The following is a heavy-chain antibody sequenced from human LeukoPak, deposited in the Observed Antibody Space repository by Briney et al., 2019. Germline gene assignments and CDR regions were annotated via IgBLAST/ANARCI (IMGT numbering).Heavy chain of an antibody. CDR2: ISPSGGAT. CDR3: ARVHDSSGYYYGPLHY. J-gene: IGHJ4*02. CDR1: GYTFTSNY. V-gene: IGHV1-46*01. D-gene: IGHD3-22*01. Sequence: GASVKVSCKAFGYTFTSNYMHWVRQAPGQGPEWMGVISPSGGATTYAQKFQGRVTITADESTSTAYMELSSLRSEDTAMYYCARVHDSSGYYYGPLHYWGQGTLVTVSS.